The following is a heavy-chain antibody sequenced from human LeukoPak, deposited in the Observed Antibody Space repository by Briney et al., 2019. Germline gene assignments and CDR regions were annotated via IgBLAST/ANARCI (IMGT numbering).Heavy chain of an antibody. CDR3: ARRRRYYSSGSDFDS. J-gene: IGHJ4*02. V-gene: IGHV4-34*01. D-gene: IGHD3-10*01. CDR2: ISHSGST. Sequence: PSETLSLTCAVSGGSLSYFWSWIRQPPGKGLEWIGEISHSGSTNYNPSLKSRVTISVDTSKSQFSLELTSVTAADTAVYYCARRRRYYSSGSDFDSWGQGNLVTVSS. CDR1: GGSLSYF.